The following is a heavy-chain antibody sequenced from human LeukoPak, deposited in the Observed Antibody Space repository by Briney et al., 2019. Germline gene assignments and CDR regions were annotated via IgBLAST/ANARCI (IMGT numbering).Heavy chain of an antibody. J-gene: IGHJ4*02. Sequence: GGSLRLSCAASGFTFTSYAMHWVRQAPGQRLEWMGWINAGNGNTKYSQKFQGRVTITRDTSASTAYMELSSLRSEDTAVYYCARDGGFGECGDWGQGTLVTVSS. V-gene: IGHV1-3*01. CDR2: INAGNGNT. CDR3: ARDGGFGECGD. CDR1: GFTFTSYA. D-gene: IGHD3-10*01.